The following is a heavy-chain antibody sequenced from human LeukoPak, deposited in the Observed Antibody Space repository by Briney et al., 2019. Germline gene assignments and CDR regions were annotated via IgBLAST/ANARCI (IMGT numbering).Heavy chain of an antibody. CDR1: GGSISSGTHY. CDR2: IYYTGIT. D-gene: IGHD4/OR15-4a*01. J-gene: IGHJ4*02. CDR3: AASSGVTLGRF. Sequence: PETLSLTCTVSGGSISSGTHYYNWIRQHPGKGLEWIGYIYYTGITSYNPSLRGRVSMSVDTSMNQVSLKVTSLTAADTAVYYCAASSGVTLGRFWGQGALVTVSS. V-gene: IGHV4-31*03.